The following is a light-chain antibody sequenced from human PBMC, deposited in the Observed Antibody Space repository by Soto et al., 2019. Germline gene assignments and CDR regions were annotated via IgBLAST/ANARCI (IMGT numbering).Light chain of an antibody. CDR1: QSIHNY. Sequence: IQLTQSPSSLSASVGDRVTITCRASQSIHNYLAWYQQNPGKAPKLLIYAPSTLQSGVPSRFSGSVSGTVCPLTNSSLQPHYCATYYCQQLSIYPLTFGGGTKIEIK. CDR3: QQLSIYPLT. CDR2: APS. J-gene: IGKJ4*01. V-gene: IGKV1-9*01.